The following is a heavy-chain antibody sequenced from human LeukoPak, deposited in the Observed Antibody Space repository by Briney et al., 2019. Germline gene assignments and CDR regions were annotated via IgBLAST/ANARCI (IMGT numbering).Heavy chain of an antibody. Sequence: GGSLRLSCAASGFTVSSNEMSWVRQAPGKGLEWVSSISGGSTYYADSRKGRFTISRDNSKNTLHLQMNSLRAEDTALYYCATSSGWYPKYFDYWGQGTLVTVSS. V-gene: IGHV3-38-3*01. J-gene: IGHJ4*02. CDR2: ISGGST. CDR3: ATSSGWYPKYFDY. CDR1: GFTVSSNE. D-gene: IGHD6-19*01.